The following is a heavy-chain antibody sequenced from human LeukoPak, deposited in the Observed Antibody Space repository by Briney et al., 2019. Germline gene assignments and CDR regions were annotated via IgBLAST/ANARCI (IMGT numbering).Heavy chain of an antibody. CDR1: GFTFSTYS. D-gene: IGHD1-26*01. CDR3: ATDTSGSYLDY. V-gene: IGHV3-21*01. J-gene: IGHJ4*02. CDR2: ITSGSKYI. Sequence: MTGGSLRLSCAASGFTFSTYSMNWVRQAPGKGLEWVSSITSGSKYIFYADAVKGRFTISRDNAKNSLYLQMDSLRAEDTAVYYCATDTSGSYLDYWGQGILVTVSS.